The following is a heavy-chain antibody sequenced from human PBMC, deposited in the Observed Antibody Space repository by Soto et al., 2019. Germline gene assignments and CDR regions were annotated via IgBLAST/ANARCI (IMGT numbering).Heavy chain of an antibody. CDR3: TRDSYDSSGYYYDFFDY. J-gene: IGHJ4*02. Sequence: GGSLRLSCAASGFTFSSHWMSGVRQAPGKGLEWVANIKVDGSEKYYVDSVRGRFSISRDNAKDSLYLQMNSLRAEDTAVYYCTRDSYDSSGYYYDFFDYWGQGTLVTVSS. V-gene: IGHV3-7*01. CDR1: GFTFSSHW. D-gene: IGHD3-22*01. CDR2: IKVDGSEK.